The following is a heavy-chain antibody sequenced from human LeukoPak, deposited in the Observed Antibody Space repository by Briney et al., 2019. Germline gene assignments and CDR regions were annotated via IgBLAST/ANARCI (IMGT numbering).Heavy chain of an antibody. CDR3: ARDVRGTFYY. CDR1: GGTFSRYA. V-gene: IGHV1-69*04. D-gene: IGHD3-10*02. J-gene: IGHJ4*02. CDR2: IIPIFGIA. Sequence: GASVKVSCKASGGTFSRYAISWVRQAPGQGLEWMGRIIPIFGIANYAQKFQGRVTITADKSTSTAYMERSSLRSEDTAVYYCARDVRGTFYYWGQGTLVTVSS.